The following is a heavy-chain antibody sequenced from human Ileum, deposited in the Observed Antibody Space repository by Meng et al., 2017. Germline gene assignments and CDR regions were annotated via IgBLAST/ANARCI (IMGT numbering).Heavy chain of an antibody. CDR1: GYTFTKNG. V-gene: IGHV7-4-1*02. CDR3: AREPQRFDY. Sequence: QVQLVQSGSELKKPGASVKISCKAFGYTFTKNGMNWVRQAPGQGLEWIGWINTDTGNPTYAQGFTGRFVFSLDTSVSTAYLQISSLKTEDTAVYYCAREPQRFDYWGQGTLVTVSS. J-gene: IGHJ4*02. CDR2: INTDTGNP.